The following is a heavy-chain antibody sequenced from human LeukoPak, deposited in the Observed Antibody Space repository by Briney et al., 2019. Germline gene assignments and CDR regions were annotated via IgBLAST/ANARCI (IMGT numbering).Heavy chain of an antibody. D-gene: IGHD6-19*01. V-gene: IGHV1-18*01. Sequence: ASVKVSCKTSGGTFSSYGISWVRQAPGQGLEWMGWISAYNGNTNYAQKLQGRVTMTTDTSTSTAYMELRSLRSDDTAVYYCARDPGYSSGWSLDYWGQGTLVTVSS. CDR3: ARDPGYSSGWSLDY. J-gene: IGHJ4*02. CDR1: GGTFSSYG. CDR2: ISAYNGNT.